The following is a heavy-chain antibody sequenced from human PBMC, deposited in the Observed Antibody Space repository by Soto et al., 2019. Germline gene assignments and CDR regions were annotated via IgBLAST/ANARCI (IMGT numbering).Heavy chain of an antibody. V-gene: IGHV1-8*01. D-gene: IGHD7-27*01. Sequence: QVQLVQSGAEVKKPGASVKVSCKTSGYTFTSYDINWVRQAAGQGLEWMGWMNPNNGNTGYAQKFQGRVTMTRDTSISTAYLELSSLRSEDTAVYYCAKNPAKTGDFKFWGQGSLVTVSS. CDR3: AKNPAKTGDFKF. CDR2: MNPNNGNT. CDR1: GYTFTSYD. J-gene: IGHJ4*02.